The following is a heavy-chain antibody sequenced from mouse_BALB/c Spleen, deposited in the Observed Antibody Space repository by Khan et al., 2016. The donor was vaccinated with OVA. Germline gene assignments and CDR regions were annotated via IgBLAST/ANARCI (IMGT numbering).Heavy chain of an antibody. V-gene: IGHV3-2*02. CDR2: ISYSGST. J-gene: IGHJ4*01. D-gene: IGHD1-1*01. Sequence: EVELVESGPGLVKPSQSLSLTCTVTGYSITTNYAWDWIRQFPGNKLEWMGYISYSGSTSYNPSLKSRISITRDTSKNQFFLQLNSVTTEDTATYYWARKNYYGYAVDYWGKGTSVTVSS. CDR1: GYSITTNYA. CDR3: ARKNYYGYAVDY.